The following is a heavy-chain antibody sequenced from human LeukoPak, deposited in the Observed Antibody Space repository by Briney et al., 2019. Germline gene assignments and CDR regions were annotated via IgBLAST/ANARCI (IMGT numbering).Heavy chain of an antibody. V-gene: IGHV4-59*08. Sequence: SETLSPTCTVSGGSISSYYWSWIRQPPGKGLEWIGYIYYSGSTNYNPSLKSRVTISVDTSKNQFSLKLSSVTAADTAVYYCARHSGSNRKPLLDYWGQGTLVTVSS. J-gene: IGHJ4*02. D-gene: IGHD1-14*01. CDR3: ARHSGSNRKPLLDY. CDR2: IYYSGST. CDR1: GGSISSYY.